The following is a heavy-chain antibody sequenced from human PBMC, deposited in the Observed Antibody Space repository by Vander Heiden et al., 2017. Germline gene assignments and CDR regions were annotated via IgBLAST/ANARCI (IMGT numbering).Heavy chain of an antibody. D-gene: IGHD6-13*01. CDR1: GGSISSGGYY. J-gene: IGHJ5*02. Sequence: QVQLQASGPGLVKPSQTLSLTCTFSGGSISSGGYYWSWVRQHPGKGLEWIGYIYYSGSTYYNPSRKSRVTISVDTSKNQFSLKLSSVTAADTAVYYCARVGTYSSPLEKIDPWGQGTLVTVSS. CDR3: ARVGTYSSPLEKIDP. V-gene: IGHV4-31*03. CDR2: IYYSGST.